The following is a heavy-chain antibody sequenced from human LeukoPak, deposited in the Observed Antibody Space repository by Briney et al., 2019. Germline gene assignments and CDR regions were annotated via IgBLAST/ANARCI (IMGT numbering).Heavy chain of an antibody. J-gene: IGHJ4*02. D-gene: IGHD2-21*02. CDR1: GYSFTSYW. Sequence: GESLKISCKGSGYSFTSYWIGWVRQMPGKGLEWMGIIYPGDSDIRYSPSFQGQVTISADKSISTAYLQWSSLKASETAIYYCARMPFCGGDCYSGYYFDYWGQGTLVTVSS. CDR3: ARMPFCGGDCYSGYYFDY. CDR2: IYPGDSDI. V-gene: IGHV5-51*01.